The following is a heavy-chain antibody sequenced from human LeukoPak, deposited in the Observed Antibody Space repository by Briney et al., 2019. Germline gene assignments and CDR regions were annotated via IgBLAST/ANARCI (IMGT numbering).Heavy chain of an antibody. V-gene: IGHV4-34*01. Sequence: SETLSPTCAVYGGSFSGYYWSWIRQPPGDGLEWIGVINHSGSTNYNPSLKSRVTISVETSKNQFSLKLSSVTAADTAVYYCARGGVGYSSSWYARFDPWGQGTLVTVSS. CDR1: GGSFSGYY. J-gene: IGHJ5*02. CDR2: INHSGST. D-gene: IGHD6-13*01. CDR3: ARGGVGYSSSWYARFDP.